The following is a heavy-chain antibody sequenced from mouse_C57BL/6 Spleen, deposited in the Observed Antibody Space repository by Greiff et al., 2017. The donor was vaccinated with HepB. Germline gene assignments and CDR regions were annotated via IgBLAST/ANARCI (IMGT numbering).Heavy chain of an antibody. J-gene: IGHJ4*01. CDR3: ARYYGYDDAMDY. CDR1: GYSFTSYY. Sequence: QVQLQQSGPELVKPGASVKISCKASGYSFTSYYIHWVKQRPGQGLEWIGWIYPGSGNTKYNEKFKGKATLTADTSSSTSYMPLSSLTSEDSAVYYCARYYGYDDAMDYWGQGTSVTVSS. CDR2: IYPGSGNT. D-gene: IGHD2-2*01. V-gene: IGHV1-66*01.